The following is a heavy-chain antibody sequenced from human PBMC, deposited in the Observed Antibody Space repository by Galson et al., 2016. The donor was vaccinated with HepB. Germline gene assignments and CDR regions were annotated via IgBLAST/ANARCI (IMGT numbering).Heavy chain of an antibody. CDR2: ISGLGSNT. CDR1: GFTFSDYA. J-gene: IGHJ4*02. CDR3: AKIGQRTPHPDY. Sequence: SLRLSCAASGFTFSDYAMGWVRQAPGRGLEWVSGISGLGSNTYYADSVKGRFTISRDNSMNTLYLQMNSLGAEDTAVYYCAKIGQRTPHPDYWGQGTLVTVSS. V-gene: IGHV3-23*01.